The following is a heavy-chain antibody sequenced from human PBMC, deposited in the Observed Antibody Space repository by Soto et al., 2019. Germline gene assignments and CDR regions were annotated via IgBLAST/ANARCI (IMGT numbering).Heavy chain of an antibody. CDR3: AAQGPPNYYGSGSYYNAFDY. CDR2: INAGNGNT. J-gene: IGHJ4*02. CDR1: GYTFTNYA. Sequence: ASVKVSCKASGYTFTNYAMHWVRQAPGQRLEWMGWINAGNGNTKYSQKFQGRVTITRDMSTSTAYMELSSLRSEDTAVYYCAAQGPPNYYGSGSYYNAFDYWGQGTLVTVSS. V-gene: IGHV1-3*01. D-gene: IGHD3-10*01.